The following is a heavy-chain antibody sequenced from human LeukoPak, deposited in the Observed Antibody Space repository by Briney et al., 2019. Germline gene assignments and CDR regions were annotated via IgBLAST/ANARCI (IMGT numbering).Heavy chain of an antibody. D-gene: IGHD1-1*01. V-gene: IGHV3-23*01. Sequence: GGSLRLSCAASGFTFSSYAMSWVRQAPGKGLEWVSTISGSGGSTYNADSVKARFTISRDNSKITLYLQMNSLRAEDTAVYYCAKNDGNLPYYYYYMDVWGKGTTVTVPS. CDR3: AKNDGNLPYYYYYMDV. CDR2: ISGSGGST. J-gene: IGHJ6*03. CDR1: GFTFSSYA.